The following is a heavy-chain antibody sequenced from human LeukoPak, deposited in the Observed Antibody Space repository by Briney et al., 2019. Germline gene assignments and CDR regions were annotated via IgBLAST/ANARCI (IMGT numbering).Heavy chain of an antibody. D-gene: IGHD1-1*01. Sequence: GGSLRLSCAASGFTFSSYAMHWVRKAPGKGLEWVAVISYDGSNKYYADSVKGRFTISRDNSKNTLYLQMNSLRAEDTAVYYCARGGNDGTFDYWGQGTLVTVSS. CDR2: ISYDGSNK. V-gene: IGHV3-30-3*01. CDR3: ARGGNDGTFDY. J-gene: IGHJ4*02. CDR1: GFTFSSYA.